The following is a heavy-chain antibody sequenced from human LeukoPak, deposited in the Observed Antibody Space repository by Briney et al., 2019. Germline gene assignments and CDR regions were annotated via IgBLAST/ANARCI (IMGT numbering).Heavy chain of an antibody. CDR3: ARDGGSSSWSFDY. CDR1: GFTLSSYA. D-gene: IGHD6-13*01. CDR2: ISYDGSNK. V-gene: IGHV3-30*04. J-gene: IGHJ4*02. Sequence: GGSLSLSCAASGFTLSSYAMHRVRQAPGQGMEWVAVISYDGSNKYYADSVKGRFTISRDNSKNTLYLQMNSLRAEDTAVYYCARDGGSSSWSFDYWGQGTLVIVSS.